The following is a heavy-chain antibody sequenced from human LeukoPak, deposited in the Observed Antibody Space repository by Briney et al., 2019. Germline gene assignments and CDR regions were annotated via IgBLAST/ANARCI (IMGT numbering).Heavy chain of an antibody. Sequence: PSETLFLTCAVNGGSFSGYYWTWIRQPPGKGLEWIGEINHSGSTNYNPSLKSRVTISVDTSKNQFSLKLSSVTAADTAVYYCARWWGFDPWGQGTLVTVSS. CDR1: GGSFSGYY. CDR2: INHSGST. CDR3: ARWWGFDP. J-gene: IGHJ5*02. V-gene: IGHV4-34*01. D-gene: IGHD2-15*01.